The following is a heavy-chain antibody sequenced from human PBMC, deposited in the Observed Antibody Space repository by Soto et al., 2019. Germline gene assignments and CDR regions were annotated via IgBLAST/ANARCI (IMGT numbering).Heavy chain of an antibody. D-gene: IGHD3-16*01. V-gene: IGHV4-59*01. J-gene: IGHJ6*02. Sequence: PSETLSLTCTVSGVSITSYFWSWIRQTPGKGLDWIGSISFSGATYSNPSLKGRAALSVDTSENHLSLTLNSVTSADTAVYYCARCWDGLDVWGQGTTVTVSS. CDR3: ARCWDGLDV. CDR1: GVSITSYF. CDR2: ISFSGAT.